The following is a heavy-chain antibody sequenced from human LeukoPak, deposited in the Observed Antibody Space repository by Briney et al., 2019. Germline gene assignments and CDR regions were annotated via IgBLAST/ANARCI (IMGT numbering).Heavy chain of an antibody. Sequence: GGSLRLSCAASGFTFINYSMNWVRRAPGKGLEWVSYISSSTSTIYYADSVKGRFTISRDNAKNSLFLQMNSLRDEDTAVYYCARSFDFETYHFDYWGQGTLVTVSS. D-gene: IGHD3-9*01. CDR1: GFTFINYS. CDR2: ISSSTSTI. J-gene: IGHJ4*02. CDR3: ARSFDFETYHFDY. V-gene: IGHV3-48*02.